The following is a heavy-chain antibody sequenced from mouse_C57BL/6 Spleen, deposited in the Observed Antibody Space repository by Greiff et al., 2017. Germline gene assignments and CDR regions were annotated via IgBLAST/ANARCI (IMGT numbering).Heavy chain of an antibody. CDR1: GFSLTSYG. V-gene: IGHV2-2*01. CDR2: IWSGGGT. D-gene: IGHD2-13*01. J-gene: IGHJ4*01. Sequence: QVQLKESGPGLVQPSQSLSITCTVSGFSLTSYGVHWVRQSPGKGLEWLGVIWSGGGTDYNAAFISRLSISKDNSKSQVFFRMNSLQADDTAIYYCDRSNVTGGAMDYWGQGTSVTVSS. CDR3: DRSNVTGGAMDY.